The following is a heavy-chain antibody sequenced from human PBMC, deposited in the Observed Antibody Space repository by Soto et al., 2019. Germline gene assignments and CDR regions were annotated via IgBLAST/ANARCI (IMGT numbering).Heavy chain of an antibody. D-gene: IGHD2-15*01. CDR1: AFSFSNYA. V-gene: IGHV3-23*01. Sequence: EVHLLESGGGLVQPGGSLRLSCAASAFSFSNYAMSWVRQAPGKGLEWVSGVSGSGDSTYYADSVKGRFTISRDNAKNTLYLQMNSLRAEDTAVYYCARDFPLRDWGQGTLVTVSS. CDR2: VSGSGDST. J-gene: IGHJ4*02. CDR3: ARDFPLRD.